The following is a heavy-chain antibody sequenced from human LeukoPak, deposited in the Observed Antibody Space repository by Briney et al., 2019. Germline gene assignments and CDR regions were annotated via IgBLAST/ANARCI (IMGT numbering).Heavy chain of an antibody. CDR2: ISYDGSVQ. V-gene: IGHV3-30-3*01. Sequence: QPGRSLRLSCAASGFTFSSHAIHWVRQAPGKGLEWVAFISYDGSVQAYADSVKGRFTLSRDNSKNTLYLQMNSLRADDTAIYFCARDMSGKYSVDYWGQGTLVTVSS. J-gene: IGHJ4*02. CDR3: ARDMSGKYSVDY. CDR1: GFTFSSHA. D-gene: IGHD3-3*01.